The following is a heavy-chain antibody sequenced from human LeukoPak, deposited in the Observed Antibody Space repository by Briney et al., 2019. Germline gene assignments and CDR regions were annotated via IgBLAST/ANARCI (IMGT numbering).Heavy chain of an antibody. V-gene: IGHV4-31*03. CDR2: IYYSGST. CDR1: GGSISSGGYY. CDR3: ASGSTVVTSEGSEY. J-gene: IGHJ4*02. Sequence: SETLSLTCTVSGGSISSGGYYWSWIRQHPGKGLEWIGYIYYSGSTYYNPSLKSRVTISVDTSKNQFSLKLSSVTAADTAVYYCASGSTVVTSEGSEYWGQGTLVTVSS. D-gene: IGHD4-23*01.